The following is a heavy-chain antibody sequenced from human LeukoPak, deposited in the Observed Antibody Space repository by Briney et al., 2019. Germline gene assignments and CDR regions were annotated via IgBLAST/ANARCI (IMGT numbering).Heavy chain of an antibody. J-gene: IGHJ6*02. CDR3: ARDQPPYYDILTGHQTYYYYGMDV. CDR2: INPSGGST. D-gene: IGHD3-9*01. CDR1: GYNFTSYY. Sequence: ASVKVSCKASGYNFTSYYMHWVRQAPGQGLEWMGIINPSGGSTSYAQKFQGRVTITRDTSASTGYMELSSLSSEDTAVYYCARDQPPYYDILTGHQTYYYYGMDVWGQGTTVTVSS. V-gene: IGHV1-46*01.